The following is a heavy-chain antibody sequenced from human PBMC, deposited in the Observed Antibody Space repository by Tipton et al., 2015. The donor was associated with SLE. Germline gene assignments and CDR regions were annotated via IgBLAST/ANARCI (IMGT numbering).Heavy chain of an antibody. J-gene: IGHJ4*02. CDR3: ARQVSIFGRFDY. Sequence: TLSLTCTVSGGSVSSGNYYWGWIRQSPGKGLEWIGSIYYGGNIYYNPPLKSRVTISLDTSKNLFSLNLNSVTAADTAVYYCARQVSIFGRFDYWGQGTLVTVSS. CDR1: GGSVSSGNYY. D-gene: IGHD3-3*01. V-gene: IGHV4-39*07. CDR2: IYYGGNI.